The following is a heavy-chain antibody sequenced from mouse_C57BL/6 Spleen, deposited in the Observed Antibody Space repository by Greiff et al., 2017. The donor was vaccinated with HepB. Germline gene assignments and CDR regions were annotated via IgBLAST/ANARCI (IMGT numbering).Heavy chain of an antibody. J-gene: IGHJ3*01. CDR3: ARGGGYGVAY. D-gene: IGHD3-1*01. CDR2: ISYDGSN. V-gene: IGHV3-6*01. Sequence: EVKLMESGPGLVKPSQSLSLTCSVTGYSITSGYSWNWIRQFPGNKLEWMGYISYDGSNNYNPYLKNRISITRYTSKYQFFLKLNSVTTEDTATYYCARGGGYGVAYWGQGTLVTVSA. CDR1: GYSITSGYS.